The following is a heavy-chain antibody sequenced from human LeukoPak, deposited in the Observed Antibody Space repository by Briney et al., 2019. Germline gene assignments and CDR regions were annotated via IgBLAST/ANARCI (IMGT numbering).Heavy chain of an antibody. CDR2: INNGGAT. D-gene: IGHD4/OR15-4a*01. V-gene: IGHV4-34*01. CDR3: ARAIYGASRNMDV. Sequence: SETLSLTCAVYVGSFSGYYWSWVRQAPGKGLEWVGEINNGGATNYNPSLKSRVTISVDTSKNQFSLKRNSVTAADTAVYYCARAIYGASRNMDVWGKGTTVTVSS. J-gene: IGHJ6*03. CDR1: VGSFSGYY.